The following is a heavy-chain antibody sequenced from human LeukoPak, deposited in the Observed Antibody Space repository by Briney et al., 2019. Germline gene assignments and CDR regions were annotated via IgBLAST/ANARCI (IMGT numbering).Heavy chain of an antibody. CDR2: TYYRSKWFT. CDR3: ARDTGEYSTSSPFDY. CDR1: GDSFFSKSAA. J-gene: IGHJ4*02. D-gene: IGHD6-6*01. V-gene: IGHV6-1*01. Sequence: SQTLSVTCGISGDSFFSKSAAWNWIRQSPSRGLEWLVRTYYRSKWFTDYAASVKSRITINADTSKNQFSLQLNSVTPDDTAVYYCARDTGEYSTSSPFDYWGQGTLVTVSS.